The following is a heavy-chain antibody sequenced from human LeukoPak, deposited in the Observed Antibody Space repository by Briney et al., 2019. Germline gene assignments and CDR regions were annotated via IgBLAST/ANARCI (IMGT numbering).Heavy chain of an antibody. Sequence: ASVNVSCKVSGYTLTELSMHWVRQAPGKGLEWMGGFDPEDGETIYAQKFQGRVTMTEDTSTDTAYMELSSLRSEDTAVYYCATGPIASYSSSWYGMDVWGQGTTVTVSS. CDR1: GYTLTELS. D-gene: IGHD6-13*01. V-gene: IGHV1-24*01. J-gene: IGHJ6*02. CDR3: ATGPIASYSSSWYGMDV. CDR2: FDPEDGET.